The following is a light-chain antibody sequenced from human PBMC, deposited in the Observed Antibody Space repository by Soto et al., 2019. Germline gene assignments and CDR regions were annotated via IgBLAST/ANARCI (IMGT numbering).Light chain of an antibody. CDR2: DGS. V-gene: IGKV1-5*01. Sequence: DIQMTQSPSTLSASVGDRVTITCRASQSVSTWLAWYQQKPGKAPNLLIYDGSSLESGVPSRFSGSGSGTEFALTISSLQPDDFATYYCQQYKSYSWTFGQGTKVDIK. J-gene: IGKJ1*01. CDR1: QSVSTW. CDR3: QQYKSYSWT.